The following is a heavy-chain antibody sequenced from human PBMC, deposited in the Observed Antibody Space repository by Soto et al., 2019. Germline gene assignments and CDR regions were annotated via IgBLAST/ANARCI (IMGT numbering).Heavy chain of an antibody. J-gene: IGHJ6*03. D-gene: IGHD6-13*01. Sequence: QVQLQESGPGLVKPSETLSLTCTVSGGSISSYYWSWIRQPPGKGLEWIGYIYYSGSTNYNPSLKSRVTISVDTSKNQFSLKLSSVTAADTAVYYCARGVKQQLVLPYYYYMDVWGKGTTVTVSS. CDR3: ARGVKQQLVLPYYYYMDV. CDR2: IYYSGST. V-gene: IGHV4-59*01. CDR1: GGSISSYY.